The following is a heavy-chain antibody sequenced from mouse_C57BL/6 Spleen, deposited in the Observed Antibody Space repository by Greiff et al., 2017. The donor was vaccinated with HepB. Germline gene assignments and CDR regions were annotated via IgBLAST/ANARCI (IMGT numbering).Heavy chain of an antibody. V-gene: IGHV1-54*01. J-gene: IGHJ2*01. CDR2: INPGSGGT. CDR1: GYAFTNYL. CDR3: ARGTTVVAGGYYFDY. D-gene: IGHD1-1*01. Sequence: VQLQQSGAELVRPGTSVKVSCKASGYAFTNYLIEWVKQRPGQGLEWIGVINPGSGGTNYNEKFKGKATLTADKSSSTAYMRLSSLTSEDSAVYFCARGTTVVAGGYYFDYWGQGTTLTVSS.